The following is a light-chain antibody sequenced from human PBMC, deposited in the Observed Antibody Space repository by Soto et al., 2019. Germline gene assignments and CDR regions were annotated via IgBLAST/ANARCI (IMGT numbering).Light chain of an antibody. Sequence: DIHMTQSPSTLSASVVDRVTISFRASQTINNWLAWYQQKPGKAPKLLIYHVSTLESGVPSRFSGSGSGTEFTLTISSLQTDDFATYYCQQYDSSWTFGQGTKVDI. J-gene: IGKJ1*01. CDR2: HVS. CDR1: QTINNW. CDR3: QQYDSSWT. V-gene: IGKV1-5*01.